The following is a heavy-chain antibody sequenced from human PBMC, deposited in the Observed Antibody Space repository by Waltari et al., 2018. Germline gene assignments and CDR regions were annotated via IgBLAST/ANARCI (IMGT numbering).Heavy chain of an antibody. V-gene: IGHV4-59*01. CDR1: NGSITSFF. Sequence: QVQLQESGPGQVKPSETLSLTCTVSNGSITSFFWNWIRQSPGKGLEWIGYIYYTRSTDYNPSLKSRVTISVDTTKNQFSLRLNSVTAADTGVYYCARGRIHYTSNWFDPWGQGTLVTVSS. CDR3: ARGRIHYTSNWFDP. J-gene: IGHJ5*02. CDR2: IYYTRST. D-gene: IGHD3-10*01.